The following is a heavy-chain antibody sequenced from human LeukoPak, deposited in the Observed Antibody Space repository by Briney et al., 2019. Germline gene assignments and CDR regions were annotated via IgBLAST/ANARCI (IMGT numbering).Heavy chain of an antibody. CDR2: ITPISDPP. Sequence: SVKVSCKASGDIFSKYGISWVRQAPGQGLEWMGGITPISDPPSYAQNFQGRLTITADESTSTAYMELSRLRSEDTAVYYCARGGIPAAIRDYYYMDVWGKGTTVTVSS. D-gene: IGHD2-2*01. CDR3: ARGGIPAAIRDYYYMDV. CDR1: GDIFSKYG. V-gene: IGHV1-69*01. J-gene: IGHJ6*03.